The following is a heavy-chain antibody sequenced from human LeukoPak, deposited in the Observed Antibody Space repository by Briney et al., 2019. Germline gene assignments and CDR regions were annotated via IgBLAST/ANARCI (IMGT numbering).Heavy chain of an antibody. J-gene: IGHJ5*02. CDR3: ARYASFRGYSSETNWFDP. CDR2: INHSGST. V-gene: IGHV4-34*01. CDR1: GGSFSGYY. D-gene: IGHD5-18*01. Sequence: PSETLSLTCAVDGGSFSGYYWSWIRQPPEKGLEWIGEINHSGSTNYNPSLKSRVTISVDTSKNQFSLKLSSVTAADTDVYYCARYASFRGYSSETNWFDPWGQGTLVTVSS.